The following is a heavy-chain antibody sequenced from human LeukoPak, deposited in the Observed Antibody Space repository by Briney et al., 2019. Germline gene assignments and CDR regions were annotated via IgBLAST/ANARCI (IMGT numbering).Heavy chain of an antibody. CDR3: ARDYPLDWLYDN. CDR1: GFTFSSFW. J-gene: IGHJ4*02. D-gene: IGHD3-9*01. V-gene: IGHV3-7*01. CDR2: IKQDGSEK. Sequence: GGSLRLSCAASGFTFSSFWLSWVRQAPGEGLEWVANIKQDGSEKYYVDSVKGRFTISRDNAKNSPYLQMNSLRAEDTAVYYCARDYPLDWLYDNWGQGTLVTVSS.